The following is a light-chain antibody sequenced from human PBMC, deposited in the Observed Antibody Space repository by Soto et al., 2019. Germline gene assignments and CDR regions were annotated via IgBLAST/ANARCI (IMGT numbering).Light chain of an antibody. V-gene: IGLV2-11*01. Sequence: QSALTQPRSVSGSPGQSVTLSCTGTSSDVGGYHYVSWYQHHPGKAPKNIIYDVNKRPSGVPDRFSGSKSGNTASLTISGLQTEDEADYYCCSYAGSYTLVFGGGTKLTVL. J-gene: IGLJ2*01. CDR1: SSDVGGYHY. CDR3: CSYAGSYTLV. CDR2: DVN.